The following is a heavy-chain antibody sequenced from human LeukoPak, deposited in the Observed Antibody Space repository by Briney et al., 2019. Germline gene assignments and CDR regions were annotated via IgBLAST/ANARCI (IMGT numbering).Heavy chain of an antibody. J-gene: IGHJ4*02. CDR3: ARWTYSSGWFYDC. CDR2: IWYDGSNK. Sequence: GGSLRLSCAASGFTFSGYGMHWVRQAPGKGLEWVAVIWYDGSNKYYADSVKGRFTISRDNSKNTLYLQMNSLRAEDTAVYYCARWTYSSGWFYDCWGQGTLVTVSS. CDR1: GFTFSGYG. V-gene: IGHV3-33*01. D-gene: IGHD6-19*01.